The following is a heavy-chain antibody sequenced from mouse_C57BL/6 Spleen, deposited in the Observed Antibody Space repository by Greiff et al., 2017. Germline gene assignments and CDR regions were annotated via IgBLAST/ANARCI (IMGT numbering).Heavy chain of an antibody. CDR3: ARHYYKRGYFDY. D-gene: IGHD2-12*01. J-gene: IGHJ2*01. CDR1: GFTFSDYG. CDR2: ISSGSSTI. Sequence: EVKVEESGGGLVKPGGSLKLSCAASGFTFSDYGMHWVRQAPEKGLEWVAYISSGSSTIYYADTVKGRFTISRDNAKNTLFLQMTSLRSEDTAMYYCARHYYKRGYFDYWGQGTTLTVSS. V-gene: IGHV5-17*01.